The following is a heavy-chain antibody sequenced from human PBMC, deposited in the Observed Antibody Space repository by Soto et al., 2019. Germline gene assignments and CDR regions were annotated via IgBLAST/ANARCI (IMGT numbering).Heavy chain of an antibody. Sequence: QVQLQESGPGLVKPSQTLSLTCNVSGGSISKGDHYWSWIRQPPGKGLEWVGYIYYGGSTYYNPSLERRVFISVDTSQNQLSLKLTSVTVADTAVYFCARGWMATVGNDIDYWGQGTLVTVSS. CDR2: IYYGGST. CDR3: ARGWMATVGNDIDY. V-gene: IGHV4-30-4*01. J-gene: IGHJ4*02. D-gene: IGHD1-1*01. CDR1: GGSISKGDHY.